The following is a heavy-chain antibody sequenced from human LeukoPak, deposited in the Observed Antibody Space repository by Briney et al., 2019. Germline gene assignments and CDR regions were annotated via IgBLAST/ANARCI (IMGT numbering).Heavy chain of an antibody. CDR2: IYTSGST. V-gene: IGHV4-4*07. CDR3: ARGDSSGWFYHAFDI. Sequence: PSETLSLTCTVPGGSISSYYWNWLRQSAGKGLEWIGRIYTSGSTNYNPSLKSRVTMSVDTSKNQFSLKLSSVTAADTAVYYCARGDSSGWFYHAFDIWGQGTMVAVSS. J-gene: IGHJ3*02. CDR1: GGSISSYY. D-gene: IGHD6-19*01.